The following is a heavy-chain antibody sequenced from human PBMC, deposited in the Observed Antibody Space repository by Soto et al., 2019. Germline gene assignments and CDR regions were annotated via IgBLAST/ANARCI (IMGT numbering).Heavy chain of an antibody. CDR1: GFTFSSYG. Sequence: GGSLRLSCAASGFTFSSYGMHWVRQAPGKGLEWVAVISYDGSNKYYADSVKGRFTISRDNSKNTLYLQMNSLRAEDTAVYYCAKEKLADYDILTGPSDYWGQGTLVTVSS. CDR3: AKEKLADYDILTGPSDY. V-gene: IGHV3-30*18. D-gene: IGHD3-9*01. CDR2: ISYDGSNK. J-gene: IGHJ4*02.